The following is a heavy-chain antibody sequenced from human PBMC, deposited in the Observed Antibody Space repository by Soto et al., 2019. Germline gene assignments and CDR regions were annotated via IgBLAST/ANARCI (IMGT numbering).Heavy chain of an antibody. D-gene: IGHD2-2*03. CDR1: GGTFSSYA. CDR2: IIPIFGTA. CDR3: ASVYGYCGGCHYYGMDV. J-gene: IGHJ6*02. Sequence: QVQLVQSGAEVKKPGSSVKVSCKASGGTFSSYAISWVRQAPGQGLEWMGGIIPIFGTANYAQKFQGRVTITADECTRTAYMELSSLRSEDTAVYYCASVYGYCGGCHYYGMDVWGQGSTVTVFS. V-gene: IGHV1-69*01.